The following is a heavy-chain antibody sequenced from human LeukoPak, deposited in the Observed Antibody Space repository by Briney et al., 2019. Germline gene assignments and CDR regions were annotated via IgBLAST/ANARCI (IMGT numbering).Heavy chain of an antibody. D-gene: IGHD1-26*01. J-gene: IGHJ3*02. V-gene: IGHV3-23*01. CDR2: ISGSGGST. Sequence: GGSLRLSCAASGFTFSSYAMSWVRQAPGKGLEWVSAISGSGGSTYYADSVKGRFTISRDNSKNTLYLQMNSLRAEDTAVYYCARRVSGSILLPPDAFDIWGQGTMVTVSS. CDR1: GFTFSSYA. CDR3: ARRVSGSILLPPDAFDI.